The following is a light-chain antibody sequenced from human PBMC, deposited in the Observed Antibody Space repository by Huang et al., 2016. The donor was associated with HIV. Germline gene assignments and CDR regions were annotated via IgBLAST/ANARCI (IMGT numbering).Light chain of an antibody. CDR2: DAS. CDR1: QRVSSH. Sequence: EIVLTQSQATLSLSPGERATLSCRASQRVSSHLAWYQQKVGQAHRLLIYDASNRAAGIPARFSGSRSGTDFTLTISSLEPEDFAVYYCQQRSNWPWTFGQGTKVEIK. J-gene: IGKJ1*01. CDR3: QQRSNWPWT. V-gene: IGKV3-11*01.